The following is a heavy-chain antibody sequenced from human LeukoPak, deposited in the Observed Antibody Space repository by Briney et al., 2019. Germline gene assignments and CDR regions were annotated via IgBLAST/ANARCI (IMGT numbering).Heavy chain of an antibody. V-gene: IGHV5-51*01. CDR2: IYPGDSDT. D-gene: IGHD6-19*01. CDR3: ARRSDFIAVAGMIDYFDY. Sequence: PGESLKISCKGSGYSFTSYWIGWVRQMPGKGLEWMGIIYPGDSDTRYSPSFQGQVTISADKSISTAYLQWSSLKASDTAMYYCARRSDFIAVAGMIDYFDYWGQGTLVTVSS. J-gene: IGHJ4*02. CDR1: GYSFTSYW.